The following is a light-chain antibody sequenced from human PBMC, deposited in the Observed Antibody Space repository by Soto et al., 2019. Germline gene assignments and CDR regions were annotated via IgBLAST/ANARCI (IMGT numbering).Light chain of an antibody. Sequence: DIQMTQSPSTLSASVGDRVTITCRASQSISIWLAWYQQKPGKAPNLLIYKASSLESGVPSRFSGSGSGTEFTLTISSLQTDDFATYYCQQYTNRWTFGPGINVDIK. CDR2: KAS. CDR3: QQYTNRWT. V-gene: IGKV1-5*03. CDR1: QSISIW. J-gene: IGKJ1*01.